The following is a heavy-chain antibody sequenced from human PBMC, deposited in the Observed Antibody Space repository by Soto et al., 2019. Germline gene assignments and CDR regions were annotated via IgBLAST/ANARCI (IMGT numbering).Heavy chain of an antibody. D-gene: IGHD1-1*01. J-gene: IGHJ4*02. Sequence: ASVKVSCKASGYTFTSYDIYWVRQATGQGLEWMGWMNPNTGNSAYAQKFQGRVTVTSDTSINTVHMELSSLRSEDTAVYYCARRAETNGWNGFGADKYYFDFWGQGTLVTAPQ. CDR2: MNPNTGNS. CDR1: GYTFTSYD. V-gene: IGHV1-8*01. CDR3: ARRAETNGWNGFGADKYYFDF.